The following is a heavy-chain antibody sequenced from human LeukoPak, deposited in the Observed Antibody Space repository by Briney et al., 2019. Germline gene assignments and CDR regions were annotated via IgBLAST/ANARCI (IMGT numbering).Heavy chain of an antibody. Sequence: GGSLRLSCAASGFTFRSYGMHWVRQAPGKGLEWVAVISYDGSNKYYADSVKGRFTISRDNSKNTLYLQMNSLRAEDTAVYYCAKYPAYYYDSSGYYYEHWGQGTLVTVSS. CDR3: AKYPAYYYDSSGYYYEH. D-gene: IGHD3-22*01. V-gene: IGHV3-30*18. CDR2: ISYDGSNK. CDR1: GFTFRSYG. J-gene: IGHJ4*02.